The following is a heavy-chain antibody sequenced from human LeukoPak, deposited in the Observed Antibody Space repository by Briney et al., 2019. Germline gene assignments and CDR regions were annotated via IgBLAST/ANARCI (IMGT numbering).Heavy chain of an antibody. J-gene: IGHJ4*02. CDR2: INHSGST. D-gene: IGHD1-26*01. CDR1: GGSFSGYY. Sequence: SETLSLTCAVYGGSFSGYYWSWIRQPPGKGLEWIGEINHSGSTNYNPSLKSRVTISVDTSKNQFSLKLSSVTAADTAVYYCARDRGSYRRGYFDYWGQGTLVTVSS. V-gene: IGHV4-34*01. CDR3: ARDRGSYRRGYFDY.